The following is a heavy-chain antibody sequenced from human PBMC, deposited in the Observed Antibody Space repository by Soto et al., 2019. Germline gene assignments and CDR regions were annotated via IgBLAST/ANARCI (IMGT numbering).Heavy chain of an antibody. CDR2: ISFDGNIK. CDR1: GFTFSDYA. D-gene: IGHD6-19*01. V-gene: IGHV3-30-3*01. CDR3: ARAPGHSVHSSGWQIDY. Sequence: QVQLVESGGGVVQPGRSLRLSCAASGFTFSDYAMYWVPQAPGKGLEWVSVISFDGNIKYYTGYVKGRFTISRDNSKNTLHLQVNSLRTEDTALYYCARAPGHSVHSSGWQIDYWGQGTLVTVSS. J-gene: IGHJ4*02.